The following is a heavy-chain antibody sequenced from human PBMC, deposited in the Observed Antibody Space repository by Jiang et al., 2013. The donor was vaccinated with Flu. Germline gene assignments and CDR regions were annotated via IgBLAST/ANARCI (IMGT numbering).Heavy chain of an antibody. V-gene: IGHV4-31*03. CDR2: IYSSGSA. CDR1: GGAINNGGYY. CDR3: ARNRRRGGLQSTTVTHNWFDP. D-gene: IGHD4-17*01. J-gene: IGHJ5*02. Sequence: GPGLVKPSETLSLICNVSGGAINNGGYYWTRIRQNPEKGLEWIGYIYSSGSAYYSPSLKSRVSMSVDTSKNQFSLKLESVTAADTAVYYCARNRRRGGLQSTTVTHNWFDPWGQGTLVTV.